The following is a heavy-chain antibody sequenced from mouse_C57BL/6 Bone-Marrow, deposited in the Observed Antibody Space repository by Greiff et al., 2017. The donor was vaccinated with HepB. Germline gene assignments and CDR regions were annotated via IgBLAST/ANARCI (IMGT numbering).Heavy chain of an antibody. Sequence: VQLKESGPGLVKPSPSLSLTCSVTGYSITSGYYWNWIRQFPGNKLEWMGYISYDGSNNYNPSLKNRISITRDTSKNQFFLKLNSVTTEDTATYYCARDGAMDYWGQGTSVTVSS. CDR2: ISYDGSN. V-gene: IGHV3-6*01. J-gene: IGHJ4*01. CDR1: GYSITSGYY. CDR3: ARDGAMDY.